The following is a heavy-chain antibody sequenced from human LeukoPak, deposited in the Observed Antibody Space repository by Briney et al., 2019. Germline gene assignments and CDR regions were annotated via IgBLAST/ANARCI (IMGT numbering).Heavy chain of an antibody. J-gene: IGHJ4*02. V-gene: IGHV1-2*02. CDR3: ARADPVAY. CDR1: GDIFTGSC. Sequence: ASVKVSCKASGDIFTGSCIHWVRQAPGQGLEWMGWINSNTGATKFAQKFQGRVTMTRDTSINTAYMELSSLRSDDTAVYYCARADPVAYWGQGTQVTVSS. CDR2: INSNTGAT.